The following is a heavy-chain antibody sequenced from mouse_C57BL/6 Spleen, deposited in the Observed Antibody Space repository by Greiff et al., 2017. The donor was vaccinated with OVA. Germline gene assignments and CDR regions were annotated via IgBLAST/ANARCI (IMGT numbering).Heavy chain of an antibody. CDR1: GYTFTSYW. Sequence: VQLQQPGAELVMPGASVKLSCKASGYTFTSYWMHWVKQRPGQGLEWIGEIDPSDSYTNYNQKFKGKSTLTVDKSSSTAYMQLSSLTSEDSAVYYCARTITTVVRGIYDYWGQGTTLTVSS. J-gene: IGHJ2*01. CDR3: ARTITTVVRGIYDY. V-gene: IGHV1-69*01. CDR2: IDPSDSYT. D-gene: IGHD1-1*01.